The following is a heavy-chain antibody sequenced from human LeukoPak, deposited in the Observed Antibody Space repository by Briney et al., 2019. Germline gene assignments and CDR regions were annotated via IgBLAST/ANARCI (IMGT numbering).Heavy chain of an antibody. CDR1: GYTFTGYY. CDR2: INPNSGGT. V-gene: IGHV1-2*02. CDR3: ARDPHLDYGSGSYPFDY. Sequence: GASVKVSCKASGYTFTGYYMHWVRQAPGQGLEWMGWINPNSGGTNYAQKFQGRVTMTRDTSISTAYMELSRLRSDDTAVYYCARDPHLDYGSGSYPFDYWGQGTLVTVSS. J-gene: IGHJ4*02. D-gene: IGHD3-10*01.